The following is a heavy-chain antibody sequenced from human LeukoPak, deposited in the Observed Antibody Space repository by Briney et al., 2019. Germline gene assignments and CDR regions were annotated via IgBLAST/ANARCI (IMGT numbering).Heavy chain of an antibody. Sequence: GASVKVSCKASGYTFSGTGWYLYWLRQAPGQGLECMGWIYPYTGATHYAQKFQGRVAMTRDTSISTAYMELSRLRPDDTAVYYCARDGPPQMVDFDYWGQGTLVTVSS. J-gene: IGHJ4*02. D-gene: IGHD3-10*01. CDR2: IYPYTGAT. CDR3: ARDGPPQMVDFDY. CDR1: GYTFSGTGWY. V-gene: IGHV1-2*02.